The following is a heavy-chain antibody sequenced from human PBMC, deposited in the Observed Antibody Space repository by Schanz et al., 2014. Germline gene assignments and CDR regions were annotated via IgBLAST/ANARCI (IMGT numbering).Heavy chain of an antibody. V-gene: IGHV3-66*01. CDR1: GFTVSSNY. CDR3: AKDPYGMDV. J-gene: IGHJ6*02. CDR2: IYTSGST. Sequence: DVQLVESGGGLVQPGGSLRLSCAASGFTVSSNYMSWVRQAPGKGLEWVSVIYTSGSTYYADSVRGRFTFSRDNSKNTLYLQMNSLRAEDTAVYYCAKDPYGMDVWGQGTTVTVSS.